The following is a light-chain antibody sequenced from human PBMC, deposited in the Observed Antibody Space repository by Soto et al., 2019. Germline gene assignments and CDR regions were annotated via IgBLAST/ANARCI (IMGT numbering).Light chain of an antibody. CDR3: QQYYSTPRT. V-gene: IGKV4-1*01. Sequence: DIVMTQSPDSLAVSLGERATINCKSSQSVLYSANNKNCLAWYQQKPGQPPKLLLYRASTRESGVPDRFSGSGSGTDFTLTISSLQAEDVAVYYCQQYYSTPRTFGQGTKVEIK. CDR2: RAS. J-gene: IGKJ1*01. CDR1: QSVLYSANNKNC.